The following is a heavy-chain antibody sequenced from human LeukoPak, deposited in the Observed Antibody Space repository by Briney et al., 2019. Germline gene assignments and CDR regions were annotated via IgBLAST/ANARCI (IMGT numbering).Heavy chain of an antibody. D-gene: IGHD3-22*01. V-gene: IGHV7-4-1*02. J-gene: IGHJ4*02. CDR2: INTNTGNP. CDR1: GYTFTSYA. Sequence: ASVKVSCKASGYTFTSYAMNWVRKAPGQGLEWMGWINTNTGNPTYAQGFTGRFVFSLDTSVSTAYLQISSLKAEDTAVYYCARDPDDYDSSGYDPWGQGTLVTVSS. CDR3: ARDPDDYDSSGYDP.